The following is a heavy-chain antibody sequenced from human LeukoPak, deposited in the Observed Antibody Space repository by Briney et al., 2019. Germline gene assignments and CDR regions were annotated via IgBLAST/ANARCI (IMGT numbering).Heavy chain of an antibody. CDR3: ARDAVDTANAV. D-gene: IGHD5-18*01. CDR2: INSDGSIT. CDR1: GFTFTTYW. Sequence: GGSLRLSCAAPGFTFTTYWMHWVRQAPGTGLVWVSHINSDGSITSYADSVKGRFTISRDNAKNTLYLQMNSLRAEDTAVYYCARDAVDTANAVWGQGTTVTVSS. V-gene: IGHV3-74*01. J-gene: IGHJ6*02.